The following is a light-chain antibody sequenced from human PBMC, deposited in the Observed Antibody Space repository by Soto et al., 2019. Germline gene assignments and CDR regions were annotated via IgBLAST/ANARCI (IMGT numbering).Light chain of an antibody. CDR3: CSYAGSNNLKV. J-gene: IGLJ1*01. Sequence: QSALTQPASVSGSPGQSITISCTGTSSDVGTYNLVSWYQQHPGKVPKFLIYEGSKRPSGVSNRFSGSKSGNTASLTISGLQAEDEADYYCCSYAGSNNLKVFGTGTKLTVL. V-gene: IGLV2-23*01. CDR1: SSDVGTYNL. CDR2: EGS.